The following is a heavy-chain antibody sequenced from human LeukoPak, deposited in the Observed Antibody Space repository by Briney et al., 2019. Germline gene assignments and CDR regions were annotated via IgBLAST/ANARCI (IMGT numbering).Heavy chain of an antibody. D-gene: IGHD1-7*01. J-gene: IGHJ6*03. V-gene: IGHV1-69*13. CDR2: IIPIFGTA. CDR1: GGTFSSYA. CDR3: ARSTYPPYITGTSGSYYYMTS. Sequence: SVKVSCKASGGTFSSYAISWVRQAPGQGLEWMGGIIPIFGTANCAQKFQGRVTITADESTSTAYMELSSLRSEDTAVYYCARSTYPPYITGTSGSYYYMTSGAKGPRSPSP.